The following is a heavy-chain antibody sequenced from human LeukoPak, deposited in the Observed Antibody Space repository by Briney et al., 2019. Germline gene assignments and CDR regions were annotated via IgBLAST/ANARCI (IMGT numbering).Heavy chain of an antibody. J-gene: IGHJ4*02. V-gene: IGHV3-30*02. Sequence: PGGSLRLSCAASGFTFSSYGMHWVRQAPGKGLEWVALIRYDGSNKYYADSVKGRFTISRDNSKNTLYLQMNSLRAEDTAVYYCAKDRWNYNPRHFDYWGQGALVTVSS. D-gene: IGHD1-7*01. CDR1: GFTFSSYG. CDR3: AKDRWNYNPRHFDY. CDR2: IRYDGSNK.